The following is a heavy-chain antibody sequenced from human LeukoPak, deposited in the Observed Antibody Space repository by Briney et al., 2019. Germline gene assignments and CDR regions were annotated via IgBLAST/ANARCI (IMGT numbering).Heavy chain of an antibody. Sequence: GGSLRLSYTASGFSFSGYGMHWVRQAPGKGLEWLAVISHDASDEYYADSVKGRFTISRDNAKNMIYLQMISLRAEDTAVYYCVKALVGQTSGYWGQGTRVTVST. CDR2: ISHDASDE. CDR1: GFSFSGYG. J-gene: IGHJ4*02. CDR3: VKALVGQTSGY. V-gene: IGHV3-30*18. D-gene: IGHD1-26*01.